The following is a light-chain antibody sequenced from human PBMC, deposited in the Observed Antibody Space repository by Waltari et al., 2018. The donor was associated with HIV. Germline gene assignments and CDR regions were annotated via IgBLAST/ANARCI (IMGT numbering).Light chain of an antibody. J-gene: IGKJ1*01. CDR3: QHYYRAPWT. Sequence: DIQMTQSPSSLSASIGDRVTITCRASQGIGNFLTWYQQKPGKAPKVLIYATSTLHTGVPSRFSGSASGTEFTLTISSLQPEDFASYYCQHYYRAPWTFGQGTKVEIK. CDR1: QGIGNF. V-gene: IGKV1-27*01. CDR2: ATS.